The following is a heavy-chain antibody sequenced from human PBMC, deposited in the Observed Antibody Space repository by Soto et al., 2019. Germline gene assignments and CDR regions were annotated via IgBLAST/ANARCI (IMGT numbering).Heavy chain of an antibody. J-gene: IGHJ4*02. V-gene: IGHV3-30*18. Sequence: PGGSLRLSCAGSGFTFSDYAMHWVRQAPGKGLEWVAVVSHDGRNTHYADSVKGRFTISRDSSKNTASLEMTSLRAEDTAVYYCAKGGRQWLVTSDFNYWGQGALVTVS. CDR3: AKGGRQWLVTSDFNY. CDR1: GFTFSDYA. D-gene: IGHD6-19*01. CDR2: VSHDGRNT.